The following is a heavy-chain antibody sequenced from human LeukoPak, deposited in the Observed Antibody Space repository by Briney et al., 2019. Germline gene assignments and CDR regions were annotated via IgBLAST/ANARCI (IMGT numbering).Heavy chain of an antibody. J-gene: IGHJ3*02. Sequence: GGSLRLSCAASGFTFSSYAMSWVRQAPGKGLEWVSAISGSGGSTYYADSVKGRFTISRDNSKNTLYLQMNSLRAEDTAVYYCAKDHVTIFGVVIRDAFDIWGQGTMVTVSS. V-gene: IGHV3-23*01. CDR1: GFTFSSYA. D-gene: IGHD3-3*01. CDR2: ISGSGGST. CDR3: AKDHVTIFGVVIRDAFDI.